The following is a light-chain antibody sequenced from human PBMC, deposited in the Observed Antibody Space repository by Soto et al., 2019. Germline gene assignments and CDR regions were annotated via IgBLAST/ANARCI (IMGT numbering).Light chain of an antibody. Sequence: AMRMTQSPSSFSASVGDRVTITCRASQGIRDWLAWYQQKPGKAPKLLIYAASSLQSGVPSRFSGSGSGTEFTLTISSLQSEDFAVYYCQHYHGWPITFGQGTRLEIK. CDR2: AAS. CDR1: QGIRDW. J-gene: IGKJ5*01. V-gene: IGKV1-8*01. CDR3: QHYHGWPIT.